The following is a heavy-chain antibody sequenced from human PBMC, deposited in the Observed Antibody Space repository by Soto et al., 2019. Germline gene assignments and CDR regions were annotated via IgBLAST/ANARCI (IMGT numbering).Heavy chain of an antibody. V-gene: IGHV2-5*02. CDR1: GFSLTTDGVG. Sequence: QITLKESGPTLVNPTQTLTLTCNFSGFSLTTDGVGVGWVRQPPGGALEWLSLIYWDDDERYSPSLKTRLTIPKDPSKNQVDLIMTNMDPVDTATYYCAHSRNLITEDAQVGDFDYWGQGILVTVSS. CDR2: IYWDDDE. D-gene: IGHD3-10*01. CDR3: AHSRNLITEDAQVGDFDY. J-gene: IGHJ4*02.